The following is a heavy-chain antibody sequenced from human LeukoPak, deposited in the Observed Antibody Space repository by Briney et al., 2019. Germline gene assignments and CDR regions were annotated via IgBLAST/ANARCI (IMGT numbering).Heavy chain of an antibody. CDR3: ARDQMVRGVIISYYYYGMDV. V-gene: IGHV4-38-2*02. CDR1: GYSISSGYY. Sequence: PSETLSLTCTVSGYSISSGYYWGWIRQPPGKGLEWIGSIYHSGSTYYNPSLKSRVTISVDTSKNQFSLKLSSVTAADTAVYYCARDQMVRGVIISYYYYGMDVWGQETTVTVSS. D-gene: IGHD3-10*01. J-gene: IGHJ6*02. CDR2: IYHSGST.